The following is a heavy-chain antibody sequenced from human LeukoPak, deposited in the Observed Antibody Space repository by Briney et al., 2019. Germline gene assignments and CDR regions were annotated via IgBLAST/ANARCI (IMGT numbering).Heavy chain of an antibody. J-gene: IGHJ4*02. CDR1: GFTFSHYG. CDR2: IWSDGTNQ. CDR3: AKDLGTVTTVTTYFDY. D-gene: IGHD4-17*01. V-gene: IGHV3-30*02. Sequence: GGSLRLSCEASGFTFSHYGMHWVRQAPGKGLEWVAVIWSDGTNQYYADSVKGRFTISRDDSKNTLYLQMNSLRAEDTAVYYCAKDLGTVTTVTTYFDYWGQGTLVTVSS.